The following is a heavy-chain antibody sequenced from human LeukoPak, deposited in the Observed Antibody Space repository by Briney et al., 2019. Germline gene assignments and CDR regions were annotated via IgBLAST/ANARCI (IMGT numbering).Heavy chain of an antibody. CDR1: GVSVSSDSFY. J-gene: IGHJ4*02. CDR3: AIGPKIPAGIDGDYYFDY. D-gene: IGHD6-13*01. V-gene: IGHV4-61*01. Sequence: WETLSLTCTVSGVSVSSDSFYWGWMGPAPGQGLVWFGCISCSGNTKYNPSLKSRVSISLDASKKQFSLQLISVTAADTAVYHCAIGPKIPAGIDGDYYFDYWGQGTPVTVSS. CDR2: ISCSGNT.